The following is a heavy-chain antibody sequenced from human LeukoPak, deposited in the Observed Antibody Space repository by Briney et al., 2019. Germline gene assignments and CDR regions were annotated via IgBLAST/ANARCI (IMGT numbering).Heavy chain of an antibody. CDR1: GGSVSSGSYY. D-gene: IGHD2-2*01. V-gene: IGHV4-61*01. CDR3: AREVVVPATTRQNWFDP. J-gene: IGHJ5*02. CDR2: IYYSGST. Sequence: NPSETLSLTCTVSGGSVSSGSYYWSWIRQPPGKGLEWIGYIYYSGSTNYNPSLKSRVTISVDTSKNQFSLKLSSVTAADTAVYYCAREVVVPATTRQNWFDPWGQGTLVTVSS.